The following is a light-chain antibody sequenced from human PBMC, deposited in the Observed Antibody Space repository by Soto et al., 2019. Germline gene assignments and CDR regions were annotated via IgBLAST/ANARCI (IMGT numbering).Light chain of an antibody. CDR1: QNISNY. CDR2: AAS. Sequence: DIQMTQSPSSLSASVGDRVTLTCRASQNISNYLNWYQQKLGKAPKLLIYAASSLQSGVPSRFSGSGSGTDFTLTIRSLQPEDFATYYCQQSYSTPYSFGQGTKLEIK. J-gene: IGKJ2*03. CDR3: QQSYSTPYS. V-gene: IGKV1-39*01.